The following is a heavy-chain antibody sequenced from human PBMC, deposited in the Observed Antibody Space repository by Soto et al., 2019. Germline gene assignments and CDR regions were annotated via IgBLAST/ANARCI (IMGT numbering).Heavy chain of an antibody. CDR2: IIPIFGTA. J-gene: IGHJ5*02. V-gene: IGHV1-69*01. CDR1: GGTFSSYA. D-gene: IGHD2-2*01. CDR3: ARDVGVPAARRTNWFDP. Sequence: QVQLVQSGAEVKKPGSSVKVSCKASGGTFSSYAISWVRQAPGQGLEWMGGIIPIFGTANYAQKFQGIVTITADESTSTAYMELGSLRSEDTAVYYCARDVGVPAARRTNWFDPWGQGTLVTVSS.